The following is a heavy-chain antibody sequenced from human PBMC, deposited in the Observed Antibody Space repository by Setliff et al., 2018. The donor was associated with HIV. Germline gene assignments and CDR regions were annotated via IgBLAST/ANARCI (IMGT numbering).Heavy chain of an antibody. D-gene: IGHD3-3*01. V-gene: IGHV4-59*12. CDR3: ARGSRQLTIFGVVFKTNYYFMDV. CDR1: GGSISNYY. CDR2: ISYTGTT. Sequence: SETLSLTCTVSGGSISNYYWSWIRQPPGKGLEWIGYISYTGTTKYNPSLKSRVTISVDTSKNQFSLTLNAVTAADTAVYYCARGSRQLTIFGVVFKTNYYFMDVWGKGTAVTVSS. J-gene: IGHJ6*03.